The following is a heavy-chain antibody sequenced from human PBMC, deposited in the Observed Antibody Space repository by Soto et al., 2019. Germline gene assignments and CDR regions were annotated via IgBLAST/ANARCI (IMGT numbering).Heavy chain of an antibody. CDR2: IIPIFGTA. D-gene: IGHD2-15*01. Sequence: QVQLVQSGAEVKKPGSSVKVSCKASGGTFSSYAISWVRQAPGQGLEWMGGIIPIFGTANYAQKFQGRVTITEDESTSTAYMELSSLRSEDTAVYYCARDRCSGGSCYSEYYYYYYGMDVWGQGTTVTVSS. V-gene: IGHV1-69*01. J-gene: IGHJ6*02. CDR3: ARDRCSGGSCYSEYYYYYYGMDV. CDR1: GGTFSSYA.